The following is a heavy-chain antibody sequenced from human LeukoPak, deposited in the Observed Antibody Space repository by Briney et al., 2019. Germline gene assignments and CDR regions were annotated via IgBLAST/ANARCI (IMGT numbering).Heavy chain of an antibody. J-gene: IGHJ4*02. V-gene: IGHV3-21*01. CDR1: GFTFSTYN. CDR2: ITSSSSYI. D-gene: IGHD1-26*01. Sequence: PAGSLRLSCAASGFTFSTYNRTWVRQAPGKGLEWVSSITSSSSYIFYADSVKGRFTISRDNAKNSLYLQMNSLRAEDTAVYYCARYSGTYRDFWGQGTLVTVSS. CDR3: ARYSGTYRDF.